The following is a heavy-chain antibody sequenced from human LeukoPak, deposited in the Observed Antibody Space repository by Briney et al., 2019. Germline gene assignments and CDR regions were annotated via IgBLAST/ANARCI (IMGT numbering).Heavy chain of an antibody. CDR1: GGSFSGYY. V-gene: IGHV4-34*01. CDR3: ARRLGRKFGERFYYYHYMDV. J-gene: IGHJ6*03. D-gene: IGHD3-10*01. Sequence: SETLSLTCAVYGGSFSGYYWSWIRQPPGKGLEWIGEMNHSVSTNYNPSLKSRVTISVDTSKNQFSLKLSSVTAADTAVYYCARRLGRKFGERFYYYHYMDVWGKGTTVTISS. CDR2: MNHSVST.